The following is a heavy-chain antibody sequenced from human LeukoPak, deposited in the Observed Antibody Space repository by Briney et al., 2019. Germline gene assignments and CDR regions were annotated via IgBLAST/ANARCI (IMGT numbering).Heavy chain of an antibody. Sequence: SETLSLTCTVSGGSISYHYWNWIRQPPGKGLEWIGEASYNGKTNYNPSLKGRVTIPLDTSKNQFSLRLSSVTAADTAVYYCARDEEATGTSEFDSWGQGTLVTVSS. CDR1: GGSISYHY. CDR3: ARDEEATGTSEFDS. J-gene: IGHJ4*02. D-gene: IGHD1-7*01. V-gene: IGHV4-59*11. CDR2: ASYNGKT.